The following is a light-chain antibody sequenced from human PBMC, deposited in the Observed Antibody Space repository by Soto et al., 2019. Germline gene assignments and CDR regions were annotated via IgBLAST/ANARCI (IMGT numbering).Light chain of an antibody. CDR1: QSISSW. Sequence: DIPMTQSPSTLSASVGDRVTITCRASQSISSWLAWYQQKPGKAPKLLIYKASSLESGVPSRFSGSGSGTELTITISSLRPDDFETYDCQQYNSYSQTFGQGTKVDNK. CDR3: QQYNSYSQT. J-gene: IGKJ1*01. CDR2: KAS. V-gene: IGKV1-5*03.